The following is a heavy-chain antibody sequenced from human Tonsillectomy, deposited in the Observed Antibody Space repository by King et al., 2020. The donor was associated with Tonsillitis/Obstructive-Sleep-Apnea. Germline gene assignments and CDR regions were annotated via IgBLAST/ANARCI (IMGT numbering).Heavy chain of an antibody. V-gene: IGHV4-34*01. CDR2: INHSGST. D-gene: IGHD4-23*01. CDR1: GGSFSGYY. CDR3: ATNYGGNSRWFDP. Sequence: VQLQQWGAGLLKPSETLSLTCAVYGGSFSGYYWSWIRQPPGKGPEWIGEINHSGSTNYNPSLKSRVTISVDTSKNQFSLKLSSVTAADTAVYYCATNYGGNSRWFDPWGQGTLVTVSS. J-gene: IGHJ5*02.